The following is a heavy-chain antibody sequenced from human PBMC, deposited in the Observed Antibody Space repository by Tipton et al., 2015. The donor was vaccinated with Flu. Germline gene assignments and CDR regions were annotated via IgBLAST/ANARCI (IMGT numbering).Heavy chain of an antibody. Sequence: SLRLSCAASGFTFNTYWMSWVRQAPGKGLEWVANIKQGGSEKYYVDSVRGRFTISRDNAKNSLYLQMNSLRAEDTAVYYCARDHPPSITVLGEITDYFGMDVWGQGTTVTVSS. CDR3: ARDHPPSITVLGEITDYFGMDV. CDR1: GFTFNTYW. V-gene: IGHV3-7*01. CDR2: IKQGGSEK. J-gene: IGHJ6*02. D-gene: IGHD3-3*01.